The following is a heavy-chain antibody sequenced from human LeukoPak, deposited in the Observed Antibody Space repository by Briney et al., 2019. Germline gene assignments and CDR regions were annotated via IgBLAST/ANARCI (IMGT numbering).Heavy chain of an antibody. J-gene: IGHJ4*02. CDR3: ARDGGSSDFDY. V-gene: IGHV3-7*01. Sequence: GGSLRLSCAASGFTFSSYWMSWVRQAPGKGPEWVAHIKQDASQEYHVDSVKGRFTISRDNAKNTLYLQMNSLRAEDTAVYYCARDGGSSDFDYWGQGTLVTVSS. D-gene: IGHD6-13*01. CDR1: GFTFSSYW. CDR2: IKQDASQE.